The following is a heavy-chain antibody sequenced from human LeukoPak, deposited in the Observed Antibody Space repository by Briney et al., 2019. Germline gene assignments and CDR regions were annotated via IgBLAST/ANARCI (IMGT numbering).Heavy chain of an antibody. J-gene: IGHJ2*01. CDR3: AKGSGSYPDWYFDL. D-gene: IGHD1-26*01. Sequence: GGSLRLSCAASGFTFDDYAMHWVRQAPGKGLEWVSGISWNSGSIGYADSVKGRFTISRDNAKNSLYLQMNSLRAEDTALYYCAKGSGSYPDWYFDLWGRGTLVTVSS. V-gene: IGHV3-9*01. CDR2: ISWNSGSI. CDR1: GFTFDDYA.